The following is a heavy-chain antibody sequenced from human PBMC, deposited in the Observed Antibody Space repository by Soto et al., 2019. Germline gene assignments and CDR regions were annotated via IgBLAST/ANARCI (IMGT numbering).Heavy chain of an antibody. D-gene: IGHD6-19*01. V-gene: IGHV1-2*02. CDR3: ARGRYGWYTNWFDP. Sequence: GASVKVSCKASGYTFTGYYMHWVRQAPGQGLEWMGWINPNSGGTNYAQKFQGRVTMTRDTSISTAYMELSRLRSDDTAVYYCARGRYGWYTNWFDPWGQGTLVTVSS. CDR1: GYTFTGYY. CDR2: INPNSGGT. J-gene: IGHJ5*02.